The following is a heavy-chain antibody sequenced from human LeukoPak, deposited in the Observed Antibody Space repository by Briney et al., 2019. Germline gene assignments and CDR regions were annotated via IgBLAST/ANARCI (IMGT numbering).Heavy chain of an antibody. CDR3: ARDAVDTANAV. J-gene: IGHJ6*02. V-gene: IGHV3-74*01. Sequence: GGSLRLSCAASGFTFTTYWMHWVRQAPGKGLVWVSHINSDGSITSCAGSVKGRFTISRDNAKNTLYLQMNSLRAEDTAVYYCARDAVDTANAVWGQGTTVTVSS. D-gene: IGHD5-18*01. CDR2: INSDGSIT. CDR1: GFTFTTYW.